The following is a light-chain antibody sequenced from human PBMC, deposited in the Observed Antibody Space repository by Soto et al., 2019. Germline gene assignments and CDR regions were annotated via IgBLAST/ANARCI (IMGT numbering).Light chain of an antibody. CDR1: SSDVGGYNF. J-gene: IGLJ1*01. CDR2: DVN. V-gene: IGLV2-11*01. CDR3: CSNAGSYTYV. Sequence: QSALTQPRSVSGSPGQSVTISCTGTSSDVGGYNFVSWYQQHPGKAPKLMIYDVNKRPSGVPDCFSGSKSGNTASLTISGVTAEGEDYYYGCSNAGSYTYVFGTGTKVTVL.